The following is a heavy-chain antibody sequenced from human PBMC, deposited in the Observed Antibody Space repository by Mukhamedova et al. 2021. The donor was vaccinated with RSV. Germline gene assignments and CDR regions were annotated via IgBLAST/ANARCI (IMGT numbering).Heavy chain of an antibody. CDR2: ISGSGGST. D-gene: IGHD4-17*01. Sequence: GLEWVSAISGSGGSTYYADSVKGRFTISRDNSKNTLYLQMNSLRAEDTAVYYCAKDTPRDGDYPQRDYWGQGTLVTVSS. CDR3: AKDTPRDGDYPQRDY. V-gene: IGHV3-23*01. J-gene: IGHJ4*02.